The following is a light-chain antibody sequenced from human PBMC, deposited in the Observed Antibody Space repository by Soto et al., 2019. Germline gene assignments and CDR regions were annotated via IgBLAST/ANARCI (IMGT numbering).Light chain of an antibody. J-gene: IGKJ3*01. CDR2: GAS. V-gene: IGKV3D-20*02. Sequence: ELVLTQSPGTLSLSPGERAALSCRASQSVSSSYLAWYQQKPGQAPRLLIYGASSRATGIPDSFSGSGSGTYFPLTISRLEPEDSAVYYCQQSSNGATCGPGTKVDIK. CDR1: QSVSSSY. CDR3: QQSSNGAT.